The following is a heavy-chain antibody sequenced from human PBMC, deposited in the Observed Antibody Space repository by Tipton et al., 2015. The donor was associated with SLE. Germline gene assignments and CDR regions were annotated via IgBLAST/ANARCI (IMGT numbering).Heavy chain of an antibody. Sequence: TLSLTCIVSGDSISSYYWSWIRQSPGKGLEWIGEITHTGRTNYKPSLESRVTISKDTSKHQFSLTMISMTAADSAVYYCATSGRSAYCDHWGQGTLVTVSS. V-gene: IGHV4-34*01. D-gene: IGHD2-15*01. CDR1: GDSISSYY. J-gene: IGHJ4*02. CDR2: ITHTGRT. CDR3: ATSGRSAYCDH.